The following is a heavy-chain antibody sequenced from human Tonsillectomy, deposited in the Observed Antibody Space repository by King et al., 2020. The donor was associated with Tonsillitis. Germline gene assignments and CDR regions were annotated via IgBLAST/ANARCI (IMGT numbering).Heavy chain of an antibody. CDR2: VYGAGSTT. CDR3: ASSLDGSGSYTNGSP. V-gene: IGHV3-23*03. D-gene: IGHD3-10*01. J-gene: IGHJ4*02. Sequence: QLVQSGGGLVQPGGSLRLSCAASGFTISNYAMSWVRQAPGKGLEWVSVVYGAGSTTYYADSVKGRFTISRDNSKKTLYLQMNSRRAEDTAVYYCASSLDGSGSYTNGSPWGQGTLVTVSS. CDR1: GFTISNYA.